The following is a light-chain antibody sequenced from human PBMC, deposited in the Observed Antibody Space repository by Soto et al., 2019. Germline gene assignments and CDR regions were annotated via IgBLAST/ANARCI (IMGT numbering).Light chain of an antibody. Sequence: EIVMTQARDTLSESPAHRATLSGRAGQTVSSNLAWYQQKPGQAPRLLIYGASTRATGIPARFSGSGSGTEFTLTISSPQSEDFAVYYCQQYNNWPPTWTFGQGTKVDIK. J-gene: IGKJ1*01. CDR3: QQYNNWPPTWT. CDR2: GAS. CDR1: QTVSSN. V-gene: IGKV3-15*01.